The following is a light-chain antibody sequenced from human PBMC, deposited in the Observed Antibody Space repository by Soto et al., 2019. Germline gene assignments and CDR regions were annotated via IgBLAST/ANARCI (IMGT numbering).Light chain of an antibody. CDR2: DAS. J-gene: IGKJ1*01. CDR1: QSVSSY. Sequence: EIVLTQSPATLSLSPGERATLSCRASQSVSSYLAWYQQKPGQAPRLLIYDASNRATGIPDRFSGSGSGTDFPLTISSLEPEDFAVYYCQQRSNWPPWTFGQGTKVEIK. CDR3: QQRSNWPPWT. V-gene: IGKV3-11*01.